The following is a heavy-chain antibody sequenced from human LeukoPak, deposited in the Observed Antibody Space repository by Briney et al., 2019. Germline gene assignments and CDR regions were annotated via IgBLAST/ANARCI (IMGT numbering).Heavy chain of an antibody. CDR1: GGTFSSYA. CDR2: IIPILGIA. V-gene: IGHV1-69*04. D-gene: IGHD3-22*01. CDR3: ARDEGQSYYGSSGHGRGDY. Sequence: ASVKVSCKASGGTFSSYAISWVRQAPGQGLEWMGRIIPILGIANYAQKFQGRVTITADKSTSTAYMELSSLRSEDTAVYYCARDEGQSYYGSSGHGRGDYWGQGTLVTVSS. J-gene: IGHJ4*02.